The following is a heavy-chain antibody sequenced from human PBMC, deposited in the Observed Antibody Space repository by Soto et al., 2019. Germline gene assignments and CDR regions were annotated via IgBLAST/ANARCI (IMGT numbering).Heavy chain of an antibody. CDR2: IWYDGSNK. J-gene: IGHJ1*01. D-gene: IGHD6-13*01. CDR3: ARDLGGSSSWPQYFQH. Sequence: GGSLRLSCAASGFTFSSYVMHWVRRAPGKGLEWVAVIWYDGSNKYYADSVKGRFTISRDNSKNTLYLQMNSLRAEDTAVYYCARDLGGSSSWPQYFQHWGQGTLVTVSS. CDR1: GFTFSSYV. V-gene: IGHV3-33*01.